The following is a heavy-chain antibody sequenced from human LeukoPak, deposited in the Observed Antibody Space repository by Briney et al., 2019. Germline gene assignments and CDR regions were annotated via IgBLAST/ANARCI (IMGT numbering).Heavy chain of an antibody. Sequence: GGSLRLSCAASGFTFSSYWMSWVRQAPGKGLGWVANIKQDGSEKYYVDSVKGRFTISRDNAKNSLYLQMNSLRAEDTAVYYCASMGGYTRYYYYYGMDVWGQGTTVTVSS. CDR3: ASMGGYTRYYYYYGMDV. CDR2: IKQDGSEK. V-gene: IGHV3-7*01. J-gene: IGHJ6*02. D-gene: IGHD5-12*01. CDR1: GFTFSSYW.